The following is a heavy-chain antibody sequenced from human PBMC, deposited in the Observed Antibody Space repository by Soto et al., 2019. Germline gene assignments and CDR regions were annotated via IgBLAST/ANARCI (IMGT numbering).Heavy chain of an antibody. D-gene: IGHD5-12*01. CDR1: GYSFSSYW. V-gene: IGHV5-51*01. CDR2: IYPGDSDT. J-gene: IGHJ4*02. Sequence: GESLKISCKGSGYSFSSYWIGWVRQKPGKGLERMGIIYPGDSDTRYSPSFQGQVTISADKSISTAYLQWSSLKASDTAMYYCARHWGGYDSGVDYWGQGALVTVSS. CDR3: ARHWGGYDSGVDY.